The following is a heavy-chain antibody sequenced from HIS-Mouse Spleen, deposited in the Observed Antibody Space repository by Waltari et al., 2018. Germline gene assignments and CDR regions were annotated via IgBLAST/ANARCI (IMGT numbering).Heavy chain of an antibody. CDR3: ARDLGASGSYFDY. J-gene: IGHJ4*02. CDR1: GYTFTGYY. D-gene: IGHD1-26*01. Sequence: QVQLVQSGAEVKKPGASVKVSCKASGYTFTGYYMHWVRQAPGQGLEWMGGTNPKSGGKKYAQKFQGRVTMTRDTSISTAYMELSRLRSDDTAVYYCARDLGASGSYFDYWGQGTLVTVSS. CDR2: TNPKSGGK. V-gene: IGHV1-2*02.